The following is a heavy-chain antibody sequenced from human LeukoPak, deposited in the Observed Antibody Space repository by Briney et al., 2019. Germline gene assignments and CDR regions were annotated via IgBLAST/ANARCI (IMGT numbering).Heavy chain of an antibody. CDR2: IYHSGST. Sequence: KASEALSLTCTVSGGPISSGGYYWGWIRQPPGKGLEWIGYIYHSGSTYYNPSLKSRVTISVDRSKNQFSLKLSSVTAADTAVYYCAREGAAGDAFDIWGQGTMVTVSS. CDR3: AREGAAGDAFDI. CDR1: GGPISSGGYY. V-gene: IGHV4-30-2*01. J-gene: IGHJ3*02. D-gene: IGHD6-13*01.